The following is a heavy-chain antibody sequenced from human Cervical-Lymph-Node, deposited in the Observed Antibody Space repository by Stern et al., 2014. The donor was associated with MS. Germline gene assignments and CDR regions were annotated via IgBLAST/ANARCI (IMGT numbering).Heavy chain of an antibody. J-gene: IGHJ4*02. D-gene: IGHD6-19*01. V-gene: IGHV1-18*04. Sequence: QVQLVESGAEMRKPGASVKVSCKASGYTFVSYGVTWMRQAPGQGLEWMGWISALNGNTNYAERLQGRVTLTTDTSTSTAYMDLRNLRSDDTAVYYCARADLIASGWYFGDHWGQGTLVTVSS. CDR3: ARADLIASGWYFGDH. CDR1: GYTFVSYG. CDR2: ISALNGNT.